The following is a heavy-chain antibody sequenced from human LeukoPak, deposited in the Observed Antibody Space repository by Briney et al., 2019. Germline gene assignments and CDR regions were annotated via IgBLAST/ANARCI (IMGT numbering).Heavy chain of an antibody. J-gene: IGHJ6*02. CDR1: GGSISSYY. Sequence: PSETLSLTCTVSGGSISSYYWSWIRQPAGKGLEWIGRIYTSGSTNYNPSLKSRATISVDTSKNQFSLKLSSVTAADTAVYYCASRTAPKYYYYYYGMDVWGQGTTVTVSS. D-gene: IGHD2-8*02. V-gene: IGHV4-4*07. CDR3: ASRTAPKYYYYYYGMDV. CDR2: IYTSGST.